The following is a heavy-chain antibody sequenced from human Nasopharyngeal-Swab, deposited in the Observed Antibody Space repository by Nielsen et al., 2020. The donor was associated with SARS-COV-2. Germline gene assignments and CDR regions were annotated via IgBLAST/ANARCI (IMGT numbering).Heavy chain of an antibody. D-gene: IGHD3-3*01. V-gene: IGHV3-30*18. J-gene: IGHJ6*03. Sequence: GESLKISCAASGFTFSSYGMHWVRQAPGKGPEWVAVISYDGNYKYYADSVQGRFTISRDNSKNTLFLQMNSLRAEDTAVYYCAKGRVTIFGVVIIDYYYYMDVWGKGTTVTVSS. CDR1: GFTFSSYG. CDR3: AKGRVTIFGVVIIDYYYYMDV. CDR2: ISYDGNYK.